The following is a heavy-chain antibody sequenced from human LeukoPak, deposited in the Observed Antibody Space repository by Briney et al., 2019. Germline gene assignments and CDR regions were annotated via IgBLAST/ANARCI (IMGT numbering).Heavy chain of an antibody. Sequence: PSETLSLTCAVSGGSISSSNWWSWVRQPPGKGLEWIGEIYHSGSTNYDPSLKSRVTISVDTSKNQFSLKLSSVTAADTAVYYCARGPLGFHLYDFWSGYYNGDYYYYMDVWGKGTTVTVSS. V-gene: IGHV4-4*02. CDR2: IYHSGST. CDR1: GGSISSSNW. CDR3: ARGPLGFHLYDFWSGYYNGDYYYYMDV. D-gene: IGHD3-3*01. J-gene: IGHJ6*03.